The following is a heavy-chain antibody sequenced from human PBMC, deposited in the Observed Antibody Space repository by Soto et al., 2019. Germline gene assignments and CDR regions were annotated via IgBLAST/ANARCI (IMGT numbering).Heavy chain of an antibody. CDR1: GGSFSSGIW. J-gene: IGHJ5*02. D-gene: IGHD2-2*01. V-gene: IGHV4-4*02. Sequence: SETLSLTCAVSGGSFSSGIWWSWVRQPPGKGLEWIGEIYHSGSTNQNPSLRSRVTISVDKSKNQFSLNLSSVTAADTAVYYCTRRGNPYIAVEPAPYKWFDPWGQGIPGTVSS. CDR3: TRRGNPYIAVEPAPYKWFDP. CDR2: IYHSGST.